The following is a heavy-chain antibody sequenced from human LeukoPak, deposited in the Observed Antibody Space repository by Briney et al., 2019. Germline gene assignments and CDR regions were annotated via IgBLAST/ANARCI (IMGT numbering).Heavy chain of an antibody. CDR3: ARATYSSSSLDY. CDR2: INHSGST. Sequence: PSETLSLTCAAYGGSFSGYYWSWIRQPPGKGLEWIGEINHSGSTNYNPSLKSRVTISVDTSKNQFSLKLSSVTAADTAVYYCARATYSSSSLDYWGQGTLVTVSS. CDR1: GGSFSGYY. D-gene: IGHD6-6*01. V-gene: IGHV4-34*01. J-gene: IGHJ4*02.